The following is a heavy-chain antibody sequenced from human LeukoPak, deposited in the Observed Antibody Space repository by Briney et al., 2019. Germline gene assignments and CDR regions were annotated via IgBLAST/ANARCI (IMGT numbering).Heavy chain of an antibody. Sequence: GGSLRLSCAASGFIFSGSAMHWVRQASGKGLEWVGRIRSKANNYATAYAASVKGRFTISRDDSKDTAYLQMSSLKTEDTAVYYCIRLRDSSGWYAGFDPWGQGTLVSVSS. CDR3: IRLRDSSGWYAGFDP. CDR2: IRSKANNYAT. J-gene: IGHJ5*02. D-gene: IGHD6-19*01. V-gene: IGHV3-73*01. CDR1: GFIFSGSA.